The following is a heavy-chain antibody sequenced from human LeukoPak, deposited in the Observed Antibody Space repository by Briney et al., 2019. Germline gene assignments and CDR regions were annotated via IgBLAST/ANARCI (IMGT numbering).Heavy chain of an antibody. CDR1: GGTFSSYA. J-gene: IGHJ4*02. CDR3: ARESGSWDYYFDY. V-gene: IGHV1-69*13. CDR2: IIPIFGTA. D-gene: IGHD6-13*01. Sequence: SVKVSCTASGGTFSSYAISWVRQAPGQGLEWMGGIIPIFGTANYAQKFQGRVTITADESTSTAYMELSSLRSEDTAVYYCARESGSWDYYFDYWGQGTLVTVSS.